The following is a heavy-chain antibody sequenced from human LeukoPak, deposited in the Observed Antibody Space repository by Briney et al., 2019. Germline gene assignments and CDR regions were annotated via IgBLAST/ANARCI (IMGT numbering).Heavy chain of an antibody. V-gene: IGHV3-9*01. CDR2: ISWNSGSI. Sequence: SLRLSCAASGFTFDDYAMHWVRQAPGKGLEWVSGISWNSGSIGYADSVKGRFTISRDNAKNSLYLQMNSLRAEDTALYYCAKDGGGWVDYWGQGTLVTVSS. J-gene: IGHJ4*02. CDR1: GFTFDDYA. CDR3: AKDGGGWVDY. D-gene: IGHD3-16*01.